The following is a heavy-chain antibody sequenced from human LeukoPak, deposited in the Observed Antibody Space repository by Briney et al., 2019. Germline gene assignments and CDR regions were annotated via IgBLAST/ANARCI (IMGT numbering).Heavy chain of an antibody. Sequence: SETLSLTCAVYGGSFSGYYWSWIRQPPGKGLEWIGEINHSGSTNYNPSLKSRDTISVDTSKNQFSLKLSSVTAADTAVYYCARANWNYDYWFDPWGQGTLVTVSS. D-gene: IGHD1-7*01. J-gene: IGHJ5*02. CDR3: ARANWNYDYWFDP. CDR1: GGSFSGYY. V-gene: IGHV4-34*01. CDR2: INHSGST.